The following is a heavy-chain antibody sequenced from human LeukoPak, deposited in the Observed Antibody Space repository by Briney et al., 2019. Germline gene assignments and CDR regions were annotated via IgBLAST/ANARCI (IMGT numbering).Heavy chain of an antibody. CDR3: ARGGYSGTEKPNDY. D-gene: IGHD1-26*01. CDR2: INPNSGGT. CDR1: GDTFSGYY. V-gene: IGHV1-2*02. J-gene: IGHJ4*02. Sequence: ASVKVSCKASGDTFSGYYMHWVRQAPGQGLEWMGWINPNSGGTYYQGRVTMTRDTSISTAYMELSSLRSDDTAVYYCARGGYSGTEKPNDYWGQGTLVTVSS.